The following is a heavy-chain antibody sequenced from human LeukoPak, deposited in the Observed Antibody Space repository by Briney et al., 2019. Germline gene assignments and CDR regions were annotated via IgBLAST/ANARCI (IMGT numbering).Heavy chain of an antibody. V-gene: IGHV3-53*01. J-gene: IGHJ4*02. Sequence: GGSLRLSCAASGFTFSSYWMHWVRQAPGKGLEWVSVIYSGGSTYYADSVKGRFTISRDNSKNTLYLQMNSLRAEDTAVYYCARLGGYYSYYFDYWGQGTLVTVSS. D-gene: IGHD3-22*01. CDR1: GFTFSSYW. CDR2: IYSGGST. CDR3: ARLGGYYSYYFDY.